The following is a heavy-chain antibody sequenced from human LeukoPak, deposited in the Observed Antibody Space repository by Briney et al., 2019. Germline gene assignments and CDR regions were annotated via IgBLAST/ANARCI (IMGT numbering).Heavy chain of an antibody. CDR3: TSEMATIAGDYYYMDV. CDR2: IRSKAYGGTT. J-gene: IGHJ6*03. D-gene: IGHD5-24*01. V-gene: IGHV3-49*04. CDR1: GFTFGDYA. Sequence: GGSLRLSCTASGFTFGDYAMGWVRQAPGKGLEWVGFIRSKAYGGTTEYAASVKGRFTISRDDSKSIAYLQMNSLKTEDTAVYYCTSEMATIAGDYYYMDVWGKGTTVTTSS.